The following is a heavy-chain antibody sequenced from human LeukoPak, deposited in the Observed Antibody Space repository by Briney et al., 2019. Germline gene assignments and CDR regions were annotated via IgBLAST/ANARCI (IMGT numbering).Heavy chain of an antibody. CDR3: AKGVYSSGPTSDY. J-gene: IGHJ4*02. D-gene: IGHD6-19*01. V-gene: IGHV3-23*01. Sequence: GGSLRLSCEASGFTFSNFAMTWVRQTPGKGLEWVSAIRDSGGSTYYADSVKGRFTISRDNSKNTLYLQMNTLRAEDTAVYYCAKGVYSSGPTSDYWGQGTLVTVSS. CDR1: GFTFSNFA. CDR2: IRDSGGST.